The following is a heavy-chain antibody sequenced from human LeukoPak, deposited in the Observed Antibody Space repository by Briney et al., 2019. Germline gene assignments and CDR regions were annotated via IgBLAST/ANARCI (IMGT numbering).Heavy chain of an antibody. J-gene: IGHJ4*02. Sequence: SETLSLTCTVSGYSINNSTYHWGWIRQPPGKGLEWIGTIYYDGSTYYNPSLKSRVTMSVDTSKTQFSLKLRSVTAADTAVYYCARRRRATLILFDYWGQGTLVTVSS. D-gene: IGHD5-12*01. V-gene: IGHV4-39*01. CDR1: GYSINNSTYH. CDR3: ARRRRATLILFDY. CDR2: IYYDGST.